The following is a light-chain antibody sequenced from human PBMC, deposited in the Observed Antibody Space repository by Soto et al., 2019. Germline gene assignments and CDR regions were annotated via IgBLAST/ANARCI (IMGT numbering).Light chain of an antibody. CDR1: QSISTY. CDR3: QQTYSTLFT. CDR2: AAS. Sequence: DIQMTQSPSSLSASVGDRGTITCRASQSISTYLSWYRQKPGKAPQLLIYAASSLQTGVPSRFSGSGSGTDFTLTISSLQPEDFGTYYCQQTYSTLFTFGPGTKVDIK. V-gene: IGKV1-39*01. J-gene: IGKJ3*01.